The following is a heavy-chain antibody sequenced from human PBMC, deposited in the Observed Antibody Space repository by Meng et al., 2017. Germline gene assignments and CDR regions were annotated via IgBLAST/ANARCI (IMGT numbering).Heavy chain of an antibody. J-gene: IGHJ4*02. D-gene: IGHD3-22*01. CDR3: ATWNDRSGFGGYFDY. CDR1: GGSISSYY. CDR2: IYYSGST. V-gene: IGHV4-59*01. Sequence: ESLKISCTVSGGSISSYYWSWIRQHPGKGLEWIGYIYYSGSTNYNPSLKSRVTISVDTSKNQFSLKLSSVTAADTAVYYCATWNDRSGFGGYFDYWGQGTLVTVSS.